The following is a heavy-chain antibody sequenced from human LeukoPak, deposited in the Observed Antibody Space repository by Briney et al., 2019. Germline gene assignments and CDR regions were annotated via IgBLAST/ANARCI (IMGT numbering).Heavy chain of an antibody. CDR1: EHNYDDYP. CDR3: AKDMFLSDSSGLFDY. D-gene: IGHD3-22*01. V-gene: IGHV3-9*01. J-gene: IGHJ4*02. CDR2: ISWTSGSI. Sequence: SCQPHEHNYDDYPIPCTPPAPGKPLHSPPGISWTSGSIGYADSVKRRFTISRDNAKNSLYLQMNSLRAEDTALYYCAKDMFLSDSSGLFDYWGQGTLVTVSS.